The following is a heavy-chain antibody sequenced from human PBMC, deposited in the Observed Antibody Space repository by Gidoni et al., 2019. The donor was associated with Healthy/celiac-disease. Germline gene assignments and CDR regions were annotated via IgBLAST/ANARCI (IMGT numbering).Heavy chain of an antibody. V-gene: IGHV3-23*01. CDR3: AKTSLEAIFGPDY. CDR1: GFTFSSYA. CDR2: ISGSGGST. Sequence: EVQLLESGGGLVQPGGSLRLSCAASGFTFSSYARSWVRQAPGKGLEWVSAISGSGGSTYYADSVKGRFTISRDNSKNTLYLQMNSLRAEDTAVYYCAKTSLEAIFGPDYWGQGTLVTVSS. J-gene: IGHJ4*02. D-gene: IGHD3-3*01.